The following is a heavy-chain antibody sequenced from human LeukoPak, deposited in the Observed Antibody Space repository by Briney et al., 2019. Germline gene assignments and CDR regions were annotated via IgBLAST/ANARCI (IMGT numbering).Heavy chain of an antibody. V-gene: IGHV3-7*03. CDR2: IKQDGSEK. Sequence: PGGSLRLSCAASGFTFSSYWMTWIRQAPGEGLEWVANIKQDGSEKYYVDSVKGRFTISRDNSKNTLYLQMNSLRAEDTAVYYCAKDLFREELPNAFDIWGQGTMVTVSS. CDR1: GFTFSSYW. J-gene: IGHJ3*02. D-gene: IGHD1-7*01. CDR3: AKDLFREELPNAFDI.